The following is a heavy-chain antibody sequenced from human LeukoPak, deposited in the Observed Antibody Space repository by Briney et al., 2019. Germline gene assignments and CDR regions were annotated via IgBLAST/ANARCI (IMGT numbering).Heavy chain of an antibody. Sequence: GGSLRLSCAASGFTVSTNYMSWVRQAPGKGLEWVSVIYSNDNTYYADSVKGRFTISRDNAKNSLYLQMNSLRAEDTAVYYCAREGGYYGSGFWWAFDIWGQGTMVTVSS. CDR1: GFTVSTNY. V-gene: IGHV3-66*01. J-gene: IGHJ3*02. CDR3: AREGGYYGSGFWWAFDI. CDR2: IYSNDNT. D-gene: IGHD3-10*01.